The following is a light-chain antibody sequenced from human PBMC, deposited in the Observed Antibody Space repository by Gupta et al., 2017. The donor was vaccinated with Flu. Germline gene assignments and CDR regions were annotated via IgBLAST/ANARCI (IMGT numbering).Light chain of an antibody. Sequence: VIRAGSGGSSNGGSNVVSWYQQLPGTAPKLLIYNDNQRPSGIPDRFSGSKSGTSASLAIRGLQSEDEADYYCAAWDDSLNGLWVIGGGTKLTVL. CDR2: NDN. CDR1: SSNGGSNV. V-gene: IGLV1-44*01. J-gene: IGLJ3*02. CDR3: AAWDDSLNGLWV.